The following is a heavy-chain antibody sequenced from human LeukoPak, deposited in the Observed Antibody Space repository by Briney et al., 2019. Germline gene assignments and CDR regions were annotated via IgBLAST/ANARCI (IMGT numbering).Heavy chain of an antibody. J-gene: IGHJ5*02. Sequence: SETLPLTCTVSGYSISSGYYWGWIRQAPGKGLEWIGNIYHSGNTYYNPSLKSRVTVSMDTSKNQFSLKVNSVTAADTAFYYCARAYSSSWYWNWFDPWGQGTLVTVSS. CDR2: IYHSGNT. CDR1: GYSISSGYY. CDR3: ARAYSSSWYWNWFDP. V-gene: IGHV4-38-2*02. D-gene: IGHD6-13*01.